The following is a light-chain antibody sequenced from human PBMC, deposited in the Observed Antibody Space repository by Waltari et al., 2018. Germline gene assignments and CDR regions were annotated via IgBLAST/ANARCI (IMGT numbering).Light chain of an antibody. V-gene: IGKV2-28*01. Sequence: DIVMTQSPLSLPVTPGEPASSSCTSSQSLLHSNGYNYLDWYLQKPGQSPQLLIYLGSNRASGVPDRFSGSGSGTDFTLKISRVEAEDVGVYYCMQALQTLWTFGQGTKVEIK. J-gene: IGKJ1*01. CDR1: QSLLHSNGYNY. CDR2: LGS. CDR3: MQALQTLWT.